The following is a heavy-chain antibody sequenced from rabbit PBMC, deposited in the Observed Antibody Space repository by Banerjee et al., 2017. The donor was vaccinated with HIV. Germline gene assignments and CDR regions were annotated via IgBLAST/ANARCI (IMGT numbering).Heavy chain of an antibody. CDR3: ARGGAAYGGDGDSTPFNS. V-gene: IGHV1S40*01. J-gene: IGHJ4*01. Sequence: QSLEESGGDLVKPGASLTLTCTASGFSFSSSQYMCWVRQAPGKGLEWIACINSNTGNTVYASWAKGPFTISKTSSTTVTLQMPSLTAADTATYFCARGGAAYGGDGDSTPFNSWGQGTLVTVS. CDR1: GFSFSSSQY. D-gene: IGHD7-1*01. CDR2: INSNTGNT.